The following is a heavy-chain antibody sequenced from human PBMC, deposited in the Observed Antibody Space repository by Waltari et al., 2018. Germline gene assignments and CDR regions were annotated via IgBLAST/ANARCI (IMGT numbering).Heavy chain of an antibody. J-gene: IGHJ5*02. CDR2: VSARSSRK. V-gene: IGHV3-48*03. D-gene: IGHD4-17*01. CDR3: VKDGMTTVRPT. Sequence: QLVASGGGRAQPGEAVRFSRPTSVIRLGDFDMNWVRQAPGKGREGISYVSARSSRKFYTDSVQGRCTISRDKTENSLFLQMDNLRADDTGTYYCVKDGMTTVRPTWGQGTLVTVSS. CDR1: VIRLGDFD.